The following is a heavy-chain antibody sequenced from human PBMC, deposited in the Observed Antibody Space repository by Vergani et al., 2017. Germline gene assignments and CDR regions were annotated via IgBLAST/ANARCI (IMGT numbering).Heavy chain of an antibody. D-gene: IGHD2-15*01. CDR3: AKDLYLRCSGGRCPPSYGMDV. CDR1: GFTFSSYG. V-gene: IGHV3-30*18. CDR2: ISYDGSKK. J-gene: IGHJ6*02. Sequence: QVQLVESGGGVVQPGRSLRLSCAASGFTFSSYGMHWVRQAPGKGLEWVAVISYDGSKKYYADSVKGRFTLSRDNSKNTLYLQMNSLRAEDTAVYYCAKDLYLRCSGGRCPPSYGMDVWGQGTTVTVSS.